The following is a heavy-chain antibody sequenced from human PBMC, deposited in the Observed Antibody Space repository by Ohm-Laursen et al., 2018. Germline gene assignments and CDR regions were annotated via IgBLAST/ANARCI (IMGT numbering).Heavy chain of an antibody. CDR3: AKVDSSGWYRYSYFDL. CDR2: IHSGGST. D-gene: IGHD6-19*01. CDR1: GFIVSSNY. J-gene: IGHJ2*01. V-gene: IGHV3-53*01. Sequence: SLRLSCAASGFIVSSNYMSWVRQAPGKGLEWASLIHSGGSTYYADSVKGRFNISRDSSKNTLYLQMNTLRAEDTAVYNCAKVDSSGWYRYSYFDLWGRGTLVTVSS.